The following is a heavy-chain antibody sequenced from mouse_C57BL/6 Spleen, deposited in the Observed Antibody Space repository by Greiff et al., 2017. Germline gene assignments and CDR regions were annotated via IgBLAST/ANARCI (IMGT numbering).Heavy chain of an antibody. CDR3: ARGAEENFDY. Sequence: QVQLKQPGAELVRPGSSVKLSCKASGYTFTSYWMHWVKQRPIQGLECIGNIDPSDSETHYNQKFKDKATLTVDKSSSTAYMQLSSLTSEDSAVYYCARGAEENFDYWGQGTTLTVSS. CDR1: GYTFTSYW. J-gene: IGHJ2*01. V-gene: IGHV1-52*01. CDR2: IDPSDSET.